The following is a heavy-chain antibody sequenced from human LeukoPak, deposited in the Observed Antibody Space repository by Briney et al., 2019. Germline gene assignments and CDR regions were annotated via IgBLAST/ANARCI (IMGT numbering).Heavy chain of an antibody. V-gene: IGHV1-69*01. J-gene: IGHJ6*02. D-gene: IGHD2-2*03. CDR1: GGTFSSYA. CDR3: ARVEIVGWPTDETGLDYYYYYGMDV. Sequence: SVKVSCRASGGTFSSYAISWVRQAPGQGLEWMGGIIPIFGTANYAQKFQDRVTITADESTSTAYMELSSLRSEDTAVYYCARVEIVGWPTDETGLDYYYYYGMDVWGQGTTVTVSS. CDR2: IIPIFGTA.